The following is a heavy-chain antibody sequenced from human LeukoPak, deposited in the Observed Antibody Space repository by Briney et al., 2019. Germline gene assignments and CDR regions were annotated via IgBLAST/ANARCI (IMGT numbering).Heavy chain of an antibody. D-gene: IGHD1-26*01. V-gene: IGHV4-34*01. J-gene: IGHJ4*02. CDR1: GGSFSGYY. CDR2: INHSGST. CDR3: ASWSGSSLYYFDY. Sequence: SETLSLTCAVYGGSFSGYYWSWIRQPPGKGLEWIGEINHSGSTNYNPSLKSRVTISVDTSKNQFSLKLSSVTAADTAVYYCASWSGSSLYYFDYWGQGTLVTVSS.